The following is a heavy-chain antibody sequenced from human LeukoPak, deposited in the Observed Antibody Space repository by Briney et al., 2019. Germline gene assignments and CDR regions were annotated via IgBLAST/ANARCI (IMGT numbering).Heavy chain of an antibody. CDR1: GGSFSGYY. V-gene: IGHV4-34*01. J-gene: IGHJ6*03. Sequence: SETLSLTCAVYGGSFSGYYWSWIRQPPGKGLEWIGEINHSGSTNYNPSLKSRVTISVDTSKNQFSLKLSSVTAADTAVYYCASGKRGRYYDFWSGYYPYYYYMDVWGKGTTVTVSS. CDR3: ASGKRGRYYDFWSGYYPYYYYMDV. CDR2: INHSGST. D-gene: IGHD3-3*01.